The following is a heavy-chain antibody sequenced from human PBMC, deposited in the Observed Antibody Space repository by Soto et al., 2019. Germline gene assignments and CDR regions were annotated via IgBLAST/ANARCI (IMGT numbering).Heavy chain of an antibody. Sequence: EVQLLESGGGLVQPGGSLRLSCAASGFTFSSYTMNWVRQAPGKGLEWVSAIRASGTNTFYADSVKGRFTISRDNSRDTVFLQMNSLRAEDTAVYYCAKAQQLGFDYWGQGTLVTVSS. V-gene: IGHV3-23*01. D-gene: IGHD6-13*01. CDR1: GFTFSSYT. CDR2: IRASGTNT. J-gene: IGHJ4*02. CDR3: AKAQQLGFDY.